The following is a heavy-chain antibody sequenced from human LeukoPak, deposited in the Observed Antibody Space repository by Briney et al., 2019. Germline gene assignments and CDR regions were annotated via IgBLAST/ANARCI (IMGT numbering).Heavy chain of an antibody. Sequence: GGSLRLSCAASGFTFSSYSMNWVRQAPGKGLEWVSSISSSSSYIYYADSVKGRFTISRDNAKNSLYLQMNSLRAEDTAVYYCARHTRVGDLGTVDYWGQGTLVTVSS. D-gene: IGHD3-16*01. CDR2: ISSSSSYI. CDR3: ARHTRVGDLGTVDY. V-gene: IGHV3-21*01. J-gene: IGHJ4*02. CDR1: GFTFSSYS.